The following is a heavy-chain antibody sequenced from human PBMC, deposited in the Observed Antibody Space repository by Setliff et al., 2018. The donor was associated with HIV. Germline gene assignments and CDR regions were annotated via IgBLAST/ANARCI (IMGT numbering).Heavy chain of an antibody. CDR1: EFTFSSYA. CDR3: ARSKGHLYYDDDTGYVLRAFDI. D-gene: IGHD3-22*01. Sequence: GGSLRLSCAASEFTFSSYAMHWVRQAPGKGLEWVAVISYDGSNKYYADSVKGRLTISRDNSTNTLYLQMNSLRAEDTAVYCCARSKGHLYYDDDTGYVLRAFDIWGQGTMVTVSS. CDR2: ISYDGSNK. V-gene: IGHV3-30*04. J-gene: IGHJ3*02.